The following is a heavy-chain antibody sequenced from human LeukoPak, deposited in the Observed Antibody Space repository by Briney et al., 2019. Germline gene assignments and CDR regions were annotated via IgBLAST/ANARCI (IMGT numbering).Heavy chain of an antibody. CDR3: ARERIAVAVNGVPWFDP. D-gene: IGHD6-19*01. Sequence: GSLRLSCAASGFTFSSYAMHWVRQAPGKGLEWVAVISYDGSNKYYADSVKGRFTISRDNSKNTLYLQMNSLRAEDTAVYYCARERIAVAVNGVPWFDPWGQGTLVTVSS. J-gene: IGHJ5*02. V-gene: IGHV3-30-3*01. CDR2: ISYDGSNK. CDR1: GFTFSSYA.